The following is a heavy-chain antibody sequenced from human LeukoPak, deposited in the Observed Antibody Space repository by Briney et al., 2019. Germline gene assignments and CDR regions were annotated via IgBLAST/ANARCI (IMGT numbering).Heavy chain of an antibody. CDR2: ISSSGDIT. D-gene: IGHD3-22*01. CDR3: TKDWPNYHESNGHYYRRNGDY. J-gene: IGHJ4*02. Sequence: AGSLRLSCAASGFTFHNYAMSWVRQAPGKGLEWVSAISSSGDITFYADPVKGRFTISRANSRYTLYLQMHSLRAEDAAMYYCTKDWPNYHESNGHYYRRNGDYWGQGTLVTVSS. V-gene: IGHV3-23*01. CDR1: GFTFHNYA.